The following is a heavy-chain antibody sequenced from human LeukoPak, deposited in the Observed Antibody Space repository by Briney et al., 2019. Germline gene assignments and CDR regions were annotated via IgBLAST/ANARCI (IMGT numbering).Heavy chain of an antibody. Sequence: GGSLRLSCAASGFTFSSYWMSWVRQAPGKGLEWVANIKQDGSEKYYVDSVKGRFTISRDNAKNSLYLQMNSLRAEDTAVYYCAKWGDFWTGLNNWYFELWGRGTLVTVSS. D-gene: IGHD3/OR15-3a*01. J-gene: IGHJ2*01. CDR3: AKWGDFWTGLNNWYFEL. CDR1: GFTFSSYW. V-gene: IGHV3-7*01. CDR2: IKQDGSEK.